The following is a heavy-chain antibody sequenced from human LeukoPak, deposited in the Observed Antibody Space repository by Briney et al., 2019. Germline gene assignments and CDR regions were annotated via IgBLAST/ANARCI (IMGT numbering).Heavy chain of an antibody. D-gene: IGHD3-22*01. V-gene: IGHV1-18*01. CDR1: GCTFTSYG. CDR2: ISAYNGNT. J-gene: IGHJ6*02. CDR3: ARDRPITMIVVATYGMDV. Sequence: VASVKVSFKASGCTFTSYGISWVRQAPGQGLEWMGWISAYNGNTNYAQKLQGRVTMTTDTSTSTAYMELRSLRSDDTAVYYCARDRPITMIVVATYGMDVWGQGTTVTVSS.